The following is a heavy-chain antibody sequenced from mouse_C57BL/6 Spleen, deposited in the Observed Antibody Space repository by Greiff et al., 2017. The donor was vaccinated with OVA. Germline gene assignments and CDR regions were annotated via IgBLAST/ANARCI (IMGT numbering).Heavy chain of an antibody. CDR2: IHPNSGST. CDR1: GYPFTSYW. V-gene: IGHV1-64*01. J-gene: IGHJ4*01. Sequence: QVQLQQPGAELVKPGASVKLSCKASGYPFTSYWMHWVKQRPGQGLEWIGMIHPNSGSTNYNEKFKSKATLTVDKSSSTAYMQLSSLTSEDSAVYYCARNYGNSYYYAMDYWGQGTSVTVSS. D-gene: IGHD2-1*01. CDR3: ARNYGNSYYYAMDY.